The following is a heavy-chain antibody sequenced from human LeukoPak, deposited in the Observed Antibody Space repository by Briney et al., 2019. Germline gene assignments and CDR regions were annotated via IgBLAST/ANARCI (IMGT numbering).Heavy chain of an antibody. V-gene: IGHV3-33*01. Sequence: PGGSLRLSCVVSGFTFSNFGMNWVRQAPGKGLEWVAIIWYDGSNEYYADSVKGRFTVSRDNSKNTLYLQMNSLRGDDTAMYYCATSRITMVRGFRDYWGQGTLVTVSS. CDR1: GFTFSNFG. CDR3: ATSRITMVRGFRDY. J-gene: IGHJ4*02. D-gene: IGHD3-10*01. CDR2: IWYDGSNE.